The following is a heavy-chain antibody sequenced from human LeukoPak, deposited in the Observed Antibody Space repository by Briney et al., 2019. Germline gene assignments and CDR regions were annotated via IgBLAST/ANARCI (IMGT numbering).Heavy chain of an antibody. CDR2: IYSGGST. CDR3: ARDRARAGQTPGY. J-gene: IGHJ4*02. Sequence: GGSLRLSCAASGFTVSSNYMSWVRQAPGKGLEWVSVIYSGGSTYYADSVKGRFTISRDNSKNTLYLQMNSLRAEDTAVYYCARDRARAGQTPGYWGQGTLVTVPS. D-gene: IGHD6-6*01. CDR1: GFTVSSNY. V-gene: IGHV3-66*01.